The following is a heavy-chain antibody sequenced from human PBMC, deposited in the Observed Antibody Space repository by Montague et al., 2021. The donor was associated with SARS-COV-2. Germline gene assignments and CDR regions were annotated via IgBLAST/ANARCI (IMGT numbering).Heavy chain of an antibody. CDR1: GNSLSNSRYF. D-gene: IGHD6-19*01. CDR3: ARHSGGSEVAGLDY. Sequence: SETLSLTCSVSGNSLSNSRYFWGWIRQPQRKGLEWNGSFYFGGKFIYNSSLESRVTISVDTSKNQFSLQLSSVTASDTAVYYCARHSGGSEVAGLDYWGQGILVTVSS. V-gene: IGHV4-39*01. J-gene: IGHJ4*02. CDR2: FYFGGKF.